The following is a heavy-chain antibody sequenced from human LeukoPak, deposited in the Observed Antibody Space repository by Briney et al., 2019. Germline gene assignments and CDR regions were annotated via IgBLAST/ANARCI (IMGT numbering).Heavy chain of an antibody. V-gene: IGHV3-30*18. CDR2: ISYDGSNK. CDR1: GFTFSSYD. J-gene: IGHJ4*02. D-gene: IGHD1-26*01. CDR3: AKDGVGANYFDY. Sequence: GGSLRLSCAASGFTFSSYDMHWVRQAPGKGLEWVAVISYDGSNKHYADSVKGRFTISRDNSKNTLYLQMNSLRAEDTAVYYCAKDGVGANYFDYWGQGTLVTVSS.